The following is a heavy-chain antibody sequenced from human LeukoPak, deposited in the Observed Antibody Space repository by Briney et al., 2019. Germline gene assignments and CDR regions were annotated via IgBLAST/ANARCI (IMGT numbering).Heavy chain of an antibody. CDR2: IWSDGSEK. Sequence: PGRSLRLSCAPSGFTFSHYGMHWVRQAPGKGLEWAAVIWSDGSEKYYGDSVKGRFTISRDNSKKTVYLQMNSLRVEDTAVYYCAKDAQRGFDFSNSLEAWGQGTLVTVAS. J-gene: IGHJ4*02. V-gene: IGHV3-33*06. D-gene: IGHD3/OR15-3a*01. CDR3: AKDAQRGFDFSNSLEA. CDR1: GFTFSHYG.